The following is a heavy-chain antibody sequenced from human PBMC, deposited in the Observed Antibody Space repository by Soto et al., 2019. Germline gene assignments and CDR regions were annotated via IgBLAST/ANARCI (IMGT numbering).Heavy chain of an antibody. Sequence: QVQVVLSGTEVKKPGASVKVSCKASGYTFTNYGISWVRQAPGQGLEWMGWISAYNGNTNYAQIFQGRVTLTTDTSTTTAYMELRSLRSDDTAVYYCARGDSSSGLDPWGQGTLVTVSS. CDR3: ARGDSSSGLDP. CDR1: GYTFTNYG. CDR2: ISAYNGNT. J-gene: IGHJ5*02. V-gene: IGHV1-18*01. D-gene: IGHD6-6*01.